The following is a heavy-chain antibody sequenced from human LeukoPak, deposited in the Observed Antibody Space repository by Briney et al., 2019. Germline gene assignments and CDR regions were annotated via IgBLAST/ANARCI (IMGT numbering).Heavy chain of an antibody. D-gene: IGHD2-2*01. CDR2: INPRGGST. Sequence: ASVKVSCKASGYTFTSYYMHWVRQAPGQGLEWMGIINPRGGSTSYAQKFQGRVTMTRDTSTSTVYMELSSLRSEDTAVYYCARGRPLVVPAADYKNWFDPWGQGTLVTVSS. J-gene: IGHJ5*02. CDR1: GYTFTSYY. V-gene: IGHV1-46*01. CDR3: ARGRPLVVPAADYKNWFDP.